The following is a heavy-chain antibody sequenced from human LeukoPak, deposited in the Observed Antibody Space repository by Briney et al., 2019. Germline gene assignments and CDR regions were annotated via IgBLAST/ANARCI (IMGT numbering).Heavy chain of an antibody. CDR2: IYYSGST. J-gene: IGHJ4*02. V-gene: IGHV4-39*01. D-gene: IGHD5-12*01. CDR3: ASGLRLPFDY. CDR1: GGSISSSSYY. Sequence: SETLSLTCTVSGGSISSSSYYWGWIRQPPGKGLEWIGSIYYSGSTYYNPSLKSRVTISVDTSKNQFSLKLSSVTAADTAVCYCASGLRLPFDYWGQGTLVTVSS.